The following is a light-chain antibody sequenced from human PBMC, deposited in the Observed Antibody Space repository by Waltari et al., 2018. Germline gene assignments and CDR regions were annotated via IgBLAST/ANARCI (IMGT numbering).Light chain of an antibody. CDR3: SSYAGSNNYV. Sequence: QSALTQPPSASGSPGPSVTISCTGTSSDVGCYNYVSWYQQHPGKAPKLMIYEVSKRPSGVPDRFSGSKSGNTASLTVSGLQAEDEADYYCSSYAGSNNYVFGTGTKVTVL. CDR1: SSDVGCYNY. CDR2: EVS. J-gene: IGLJ1*01. V-gene: IGLV2-8*01.